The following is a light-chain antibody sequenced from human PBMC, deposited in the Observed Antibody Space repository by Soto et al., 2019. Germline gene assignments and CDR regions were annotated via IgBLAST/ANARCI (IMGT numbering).Light chain of an antibody. J-gene: IGLJ3*02. CDR1: TGAVTSGHY. CDR3: LLSYSGARAGV. Sequence: QAVVTQEPSLTVSPGGTVTLTCGSSTGAVTSGHYPYWFQQKPGQAPRTLIYDTNNKYSWTPARFSRSLLGGKAALSLSGAQPEDEADYYCLLSYSGARAGVFGGGTKLTVL. V-gene: IGLV7-46*01. CDR2: DTN.